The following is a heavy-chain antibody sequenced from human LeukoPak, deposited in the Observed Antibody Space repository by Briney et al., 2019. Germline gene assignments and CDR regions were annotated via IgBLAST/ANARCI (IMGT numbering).Heavy chain of an antibody. V-gene: IGHV3-23*01. J-gene: IGHJ5*02. D-gene: IGHD6-19*01. CDR2: ISDSGGST. CDR3: AKDLSRAVAADWFDP. CDR1: GFTFSNYD. Sequence: GGPLRLSCAASGFTFSNYDMSWVRQAPGKGLEWVSSISDSGGSTYYADSVKGRFTISRDNSKNTLYLQMTNLRAADTAVYYCAKDLSRAVAADWFDPWDQGSLVTVSS.